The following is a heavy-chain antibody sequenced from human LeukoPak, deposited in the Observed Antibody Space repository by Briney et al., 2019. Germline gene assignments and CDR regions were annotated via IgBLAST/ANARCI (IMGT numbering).Heavy chain of an antibody. D-gene: IGHD3-3*01. J-gene: IGHJ4*02. Sequence: GGSLRLSCAASGFTFSSYWMSWVRQAPGKGLEWVANIKQDGSEKYYVDSVKGRFTISRDNAKNSLYLQMNSLRAEDTAVYYCARDPYYDFWSGYKIPVRNDYWGQGTLVTVSS. CDR3: ARDPYYDFWSGYKIPVRNDY. CDR1: GFTFSSYW. CDR2: IKQDGSEK. V-gene: IGHV3-7*01.